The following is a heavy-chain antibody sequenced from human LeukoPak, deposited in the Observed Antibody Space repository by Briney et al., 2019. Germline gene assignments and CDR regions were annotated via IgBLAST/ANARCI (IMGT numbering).Heavy chain of an antibody. D-gene: IGHD3-16*01. CDR2: IHNSGST. J-gene: IGHJ5*02. CDR3: ARFTPQGYGWGGYNRFDP. CDR1: GGSISSSAYH. Sequence: SETLSLTCTVSGGSISSSAYHWGWIRQPPGKGLEWIGSIHNSGSTYYNPSLKSRVTISVDTSKNQFSLNLTSVTAADTAVYYCARFTPQGYGWGGYNRFDPWCQGTLVTVS. V-gene: IGHV4-39*07.